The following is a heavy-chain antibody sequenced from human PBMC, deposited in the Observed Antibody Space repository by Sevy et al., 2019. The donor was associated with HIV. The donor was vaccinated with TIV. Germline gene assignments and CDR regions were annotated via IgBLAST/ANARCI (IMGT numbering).Heavy chain of an antibody. CDR2: ISYDGSNK. CDR3: ARDRQGYYMDV. CDR1: GFTFSSYA. V-gene: IGHV3-30-3*01. J-gene: IGHJ6*03. Sequence: GGSLRLSCAASGFTFSSYAMHWVRQAPGKGLEWVEVISYDGSNKYYADSVKGRFTISRDNSKNTLYLQMNSLRAEDTAVYYCARDRQGYYMDVWGKGTTVTVSS.